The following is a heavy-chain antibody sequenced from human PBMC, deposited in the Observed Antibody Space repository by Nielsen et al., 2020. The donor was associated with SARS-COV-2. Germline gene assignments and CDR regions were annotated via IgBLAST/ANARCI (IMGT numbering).Heavy chain of an antibody. CDR2: IKQDGSEK. J-gene: IGHJ4*02. CDR1: GFSFSSHW. D-gene: IGHD1-26*01. Sequence: GASLKISCAASGFSFSSHWMSWVRQAPGKGLEWVANIKQDGSEKYYVDSVKGRFTISRDNAKNSLYLQMNSLRAEDTALYYCAKDVRPVGATFYYFDSWGQGTLVTVSS. V-gene: IGHV3-7*03. CDR3: AKDVRPVGATFYYFDS.